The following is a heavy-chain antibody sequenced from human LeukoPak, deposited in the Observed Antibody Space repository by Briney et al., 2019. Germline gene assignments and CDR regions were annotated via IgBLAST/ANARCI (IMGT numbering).Heavy chain of an antibody. CDR1: GVSISSGGYF. CDR3: ARAMRPYYYMDV. D-gene: IGHD6-6*01. CDR2: FYVSGST. V-gene: IGHV4-61*02. J-gene: IGHJ6*03. Sequence: SETLSLTCTVSGVSISSGGYFWSWIRQPAGKGLEWIGRFYVSGSTNYNPSLQSRVTISVDTSKNQFSLKLSSVTAADTAVYYCARAMRPYYYMDVWGKGTTVTVSS.